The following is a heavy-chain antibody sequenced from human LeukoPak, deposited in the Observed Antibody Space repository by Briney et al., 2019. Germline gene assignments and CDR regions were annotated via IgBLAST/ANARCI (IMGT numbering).Heavy chain of an antibody. V-gene: IGHV4-39*07. CDR2: IYYSGST. Sequence: SETLSLTCTVSGGSISSSSYYWGWIRQPPGKGLEWIGSIYYSGSTYYSPSLKSRVTISVDTSKNQFSLKLSSVTAADTAVYYCARLSFGYSSNWYYFDYWGQGTLVTVSS. CDR1: GGSISSSSYY. J-gene: IGHJ4*02. D-gene: IGHD6-13*01. CDR3: ARLSFGYSSNWYYFDY.